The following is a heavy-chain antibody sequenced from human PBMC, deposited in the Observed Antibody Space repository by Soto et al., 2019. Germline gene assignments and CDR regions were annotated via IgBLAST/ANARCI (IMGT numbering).Heavy chain of an antibody. CDR2: TYYRSKWYN. CDR3: ARDGLELEGWFDP. J-gene: IGHJ5*02. V-gene: IGHV6-1*01. D-gene: IGHD1-7*01. CDR1: GDSVSSNSAA. Sequence: QSQPLSLTCAISGDSVSSNSAAWNWLRQSPSRGLEWLGRTYYRSKWYNDYAVSVKSRITINPDTSKNQFSLQLNSVTPEDTAVYYCARDGLELEGWFDPWGQGTLVTVSS.